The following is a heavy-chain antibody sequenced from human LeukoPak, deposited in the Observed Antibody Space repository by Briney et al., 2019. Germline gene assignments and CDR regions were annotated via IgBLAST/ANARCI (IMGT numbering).Heavy chain of an antibody. CDR3: AKAYYYDSSGWVATYYFDY. CDR2: ISSSSSYI. J-gene: IGHJ4*02. V-gene: IGHV3-21*01. Sequence: GGSLRLSCAASGFTFSSYSMNWVRQAPGKGLEWVSSISSSSSYIYYADSVKGRFTISRDNAKNSLYLQMNSLRAEDTAVYYCAKAYYYDSSGWVATYYFDYWGQGTLVTVSS. D-gene: IGHD3-22*01. CDR1: GFTFSSYS.